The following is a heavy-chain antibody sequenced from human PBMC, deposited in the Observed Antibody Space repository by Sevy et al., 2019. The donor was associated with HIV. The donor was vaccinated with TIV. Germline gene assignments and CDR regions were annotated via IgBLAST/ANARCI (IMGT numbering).Heavy chain of an antibody. CDR2: ISYVGKT. CDR3: AKIFAH. V-gene: IGHV4-39*02. Sequence: SETLSLTYNVSGGSISSSGSFWGWIRQSPGKGLEWIGDISYVGKTNYNPSLRGRVTISRDTSNNHFSLRLKYVSAAHTGVYYCAKIFAHWGQGTLVTVSS. CDR1: GGSISSSGSF. J-gene: IGHJ5*02.